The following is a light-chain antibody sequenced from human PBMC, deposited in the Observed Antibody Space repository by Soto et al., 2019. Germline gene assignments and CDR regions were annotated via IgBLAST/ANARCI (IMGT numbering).Light chain of an antibody. V-gene: IGKV3-11*01. J-gene: IGKJ4*01. CDR3: QQRSDWPST. CDR2: DAS. Sequence: EIVLTQSPATLSLSPVERATLSCRASQSVSRYLAWYQQKPGQAPRLLIYDASNRATGIPARFSGSGSGTDFTLTISSLEPKDFAVYYCQQRSDWPSTFGGGTKVQIK. CDR1: QSVSRY.